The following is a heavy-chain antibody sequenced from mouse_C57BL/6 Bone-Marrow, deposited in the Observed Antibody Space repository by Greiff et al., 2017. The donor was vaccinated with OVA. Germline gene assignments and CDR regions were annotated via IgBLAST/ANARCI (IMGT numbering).Heavy chain of an antibody. CDR1: GYTFTSYG. CDR2: IYIGNGYT. D-gene: IGHD1-1*01. V-gene: IGHV1-58*01. CDR3: AREGFGYYGSRILFDY. Sequence: VQLKESGAELVRPGSSVKMSCKTSGYTFTSYGINWVKQRPGQGLEWIGYIYIGNGYTEYNEKFKGKATLTSDTSSSTAYMQLSSLTSEDSAIYFCAREGFGYYGSRILFDYWGQGTTLTVSS. J-gene: IGHJ2*01.